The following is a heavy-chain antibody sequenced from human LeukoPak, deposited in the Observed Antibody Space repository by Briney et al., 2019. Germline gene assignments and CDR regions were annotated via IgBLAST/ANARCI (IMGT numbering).Heavy chain of an antibody. V-gene: IGHV3-23*01. J-gene: IGHJ3*02. CDR2: ISGSGGST. CDR1: GFTFSTYA. Sequence: PGGSLRLSCAASGFTFSTYAMSWVRQAPGKGLEWVSSISGSGGSTYYADSVKGRFTISRDNSKNTLYLQMNSLRAEDTAIYYCARDREYAFDMWGQGTMVTVSS. CDR3: ARDREYAFDM. D-gene: IGHD3-10*01.